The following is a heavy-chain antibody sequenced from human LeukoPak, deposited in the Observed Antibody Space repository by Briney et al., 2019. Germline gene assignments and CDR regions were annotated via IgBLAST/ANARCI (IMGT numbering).Heavy chain of an antibody. CDR1: GGSISSSSYY. D-gene: IGHD4-17*01. CDR3: ARMDPDLAYGNY. CDR2: IYYSGST. J-gene: IGHJ4*02. V-gene: IGHV4-39*07. Sequence: SETLSLTCTVSGGSISSSSYYWGWIRQPPGKGLEWIGSIYYSGSTYYNPSLKSRVTISVDTSKNQFSLKLSSVTAADTAVYYCARMDPDLAYGNYWGQGTLVTVSS.